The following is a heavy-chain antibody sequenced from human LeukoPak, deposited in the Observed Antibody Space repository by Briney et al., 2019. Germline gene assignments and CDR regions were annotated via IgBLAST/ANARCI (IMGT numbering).Heavy chain of an antibody. J-gene: IGHJ6*02. CDR2: IFWDDDK. CDR3: AHSKNFYGMDV. CDR1: GFSVSTSGGG. Sequence: SGPTLCQPTQTLTLTCTFSGFSVSTSGGGAGWIRQPPEKALEWLALIFWDDDKRYNPSLKSRLTITKDTSKNQVVLTMTHMDPVDTGTYYCAHSKNFYGMDVWGQGTTVTVSS. V-gene: IGHV2-5*02.